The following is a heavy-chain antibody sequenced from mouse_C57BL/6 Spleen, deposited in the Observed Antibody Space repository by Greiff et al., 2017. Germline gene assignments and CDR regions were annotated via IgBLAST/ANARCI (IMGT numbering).Heavy chain of an antibody. CDR3: ASSYYSNYGDYAMDY. V-gene: IGHV5-9*01. CDR2: ISGGGGNT. D-gene: IGHD2-5*01. CDR1: GFTFSSYT. Sequence: EVQRVESGGGLVKPGGSLKLSCAASGFTFSSYTMSWVRQTPEKRLEWVATISGGGGNTYYPDSVKGRFTISRDNAKNTLYLQMSSLRSEDTALYYCASSYYSNYGDYAMDYWGQGTAVTVSS. J-gene: IGHJ4*01.